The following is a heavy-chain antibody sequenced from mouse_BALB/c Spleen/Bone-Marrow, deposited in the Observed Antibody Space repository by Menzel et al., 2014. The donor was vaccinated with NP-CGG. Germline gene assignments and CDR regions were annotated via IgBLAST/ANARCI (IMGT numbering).Heavy chain of an antibody. Sequence: QVQLQQSGAELVKPGASVKLSCKASGYTFTSYWMHWVKQRPGQGLEWIGEIDLSDSYTNYNQKFKGKATLTVDKSSSTAYMQLSSLTSEDSAVYFCARWLLQYYAMDDWGQGTSVTVSS. CDR3: ARWLLQYYAMDD. CDR2: IDLSDSYT. J-gene: IGHJ4*01. V-gene: IGHV1-69*02. D-gene: IGHD2-3*01. CDR1: GYTFTSYW.